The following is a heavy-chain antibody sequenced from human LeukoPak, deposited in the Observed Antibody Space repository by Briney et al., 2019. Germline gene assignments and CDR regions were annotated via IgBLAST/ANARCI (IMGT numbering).Heavy chain of an antibody. CDR1: GFTFSSYW. Sequence: GGSLRLSCAASGFTFSSYWMSWVRQAPGKGLEWVAIIKQDGGEKYYVDSVKGRLTISRDNAKNSLYLQMHSLRAEDAAVYHCARSGAGTYSPTGWFDPWGQGTLVTVSS. J-gene: IGHJ5*02. CDR3: ARSGAGTYSPTGWFDP. D-gene: IGHD3-10*01. V-gene: IGHV3-7*01. CDR2: IKQDGGEK.